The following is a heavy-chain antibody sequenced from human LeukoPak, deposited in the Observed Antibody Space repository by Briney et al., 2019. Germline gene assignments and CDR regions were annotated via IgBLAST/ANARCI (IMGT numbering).Heavy chain of an antibody. CDR1: GGTFSSYA. CDR2: IIPIFGTA. J-gene: IGHJ6*03. D-gene: IGHD2-2*01. CDR3: ARLVVPAANYYYYCFMVV. V-gene: IGHV1-69*13. Sequence: ASVKVSCKASGGTFSSYAISWVRQAPGQGLEWMGGIIPIFGTANYAQKFQGRVTITADESTSTAYMELSSLRSEDTTVYYCARLVVPAANYYYYCFMVVWGKGTTVTVSS.